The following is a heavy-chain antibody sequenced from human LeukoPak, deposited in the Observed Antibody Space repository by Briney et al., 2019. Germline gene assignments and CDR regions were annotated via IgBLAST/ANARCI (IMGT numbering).Heavy chain of an antibody. CDR2: INSDGSST. J-gene: IGHJ4*02. CDR1: GFTFSSYW. Sequence: PGGSLRLSCAASGFTFSSYWMHWVRQAPGKGLVWVSRINSDGSSTSYADSVKGRFTISRDNSKNTLYLQMNSLRAEDTAVYYCANGRDYGDLGKFDYWGQGTRVTVSS. D-gene: IGHD4-17*01. V-gene: IGHV3-74*01. CDR3: ANGRDYGDLGKFDY.